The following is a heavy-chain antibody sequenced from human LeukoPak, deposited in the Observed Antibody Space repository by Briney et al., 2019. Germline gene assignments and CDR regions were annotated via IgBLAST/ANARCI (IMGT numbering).Heavy chain of an antibody. D-gene: IGHD4-23*01. J-gene: IGHJ4*02. CDR3: AANGGPFDF. Sequence: PGGSLRLSCAASGFTFSSYAMHWVRQAPGKGLEWVAVISYDGSNKYYADSVKGRFTISRDNSKNTLYLQMNSLRAEDTAVYYCAANGGPFDFWGQGTLVTVSS. V-gene: IGHV3-30-3*01. CDR2: ISYDGSNK. CDR1: GFTFSSYA.